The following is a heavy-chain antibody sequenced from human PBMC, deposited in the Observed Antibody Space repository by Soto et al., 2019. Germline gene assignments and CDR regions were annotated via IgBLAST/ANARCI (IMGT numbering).Heavy chain of an antibody. V-gene: IGHV4-31*03. CDR2: IYYSGST. Sequence: SETLSLTCTVSGGSISSGGYYWSWIRQHPGKGLEWIGYIYYSGSTYYNPSLKGRVTISVDTSKNQFSLKLSSVTAADTAVYYCARVWRRLPFDWGQGTLVTVSS. D-gene: IGHD5-18*01. J-gene: IGHJ4*02. CDR3: ARVWRRLPFD. CDR1: GGSISSGGYY.